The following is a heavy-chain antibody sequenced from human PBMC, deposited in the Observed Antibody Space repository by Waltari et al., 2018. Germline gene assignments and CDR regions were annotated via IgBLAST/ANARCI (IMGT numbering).Heavy chain of an antibody. J-gene: IGHJ1*01. D-gene: IGHD3-22*01. V-gene: IGHV4-59*12. CDR3: ARGPHYYDSSGYYYEYFQH. Sequence: QVQLQESGPGLVKPSETLSLTCTVSGGSISSYSWSWIRPPAGKGLEWIGEINHSGSTNYNPSLKSRVTISVDTSKNQFSLKLSSVTAADTAVYYCARGPHYYDSSGYYYEYFQHWGQGTLVTVSS. CDR1: GGSISSYS. CDR2: INHSGST.